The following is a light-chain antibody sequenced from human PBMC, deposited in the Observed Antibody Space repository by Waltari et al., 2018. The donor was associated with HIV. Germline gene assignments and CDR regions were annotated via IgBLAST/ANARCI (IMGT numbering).Light chain of an antibody. Sequence: SYLVTQPPSVSVAPGQTARLTCGGDNIGGKHVHWYQQRPGQAPVLVIYSDTDRPSVIPARVSGSNSGNTATLTITRVGAGDEADYYCQVWNSDHFVFGGGTKVIVL. CDR1: NIGGKH. CDR3: QVWNSDHFV. CDR2: SDT. V-gene: IGLV3-21*02. J-gene: IGLJ1*01.